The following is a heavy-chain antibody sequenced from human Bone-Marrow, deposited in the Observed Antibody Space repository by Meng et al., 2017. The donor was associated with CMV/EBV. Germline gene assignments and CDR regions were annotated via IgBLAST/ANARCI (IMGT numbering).Heavy chain of an antibody. J-gene: IGHJ6*02. CDR1: GFTFSSYG. CDR2: IRYDGSNK. CDR3: AKDLILDKYSSSRYGMDV. Sequence: GESLKISCAASGFTFSSYGMHWVRQAPGKGLEWVAFIRYDGSNKYYADSVKGRFTISRDNSKNTLYLQMNSLRAEDTAVYYCAKDLILDKYSSSRYGMDVWGQGTTVTVSS. V-gene: IGHV3-30*02. D-gene: IGHD6-6*01.